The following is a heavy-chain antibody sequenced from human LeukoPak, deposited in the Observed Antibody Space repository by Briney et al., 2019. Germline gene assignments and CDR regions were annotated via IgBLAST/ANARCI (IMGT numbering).Heavy chain of an antibody. D-gene: IGHD3-3*01. Sequence: PSETLSLTCTVSGGSISSGGYYWSWIRQHPGKGLERIGYIYYSGSTYYNPSLKSRVTISVDTSKNQFSLKLSSVTAADTAVYYCARARQTISPYGMDVWGQGTTVTVSS. CDR1: GGSISSGGYY. CDR2: IYYSGST. V-gene: IGHV4-31*03. J-gene: IGHJ6*02. CDR3: ARARQTISPYGMDV.